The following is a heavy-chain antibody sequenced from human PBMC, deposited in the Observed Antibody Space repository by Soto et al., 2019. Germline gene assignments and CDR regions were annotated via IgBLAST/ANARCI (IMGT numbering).Heavy chain of an antibody. CDR2: INPNGGVT. CDR3: ARESGGATATLDYYYCYRDV. V-gene: IGHV1-2*04. J-gene: IGHJ6*03. CDR1: GDSFNDYY. D-gene: IGHD5-12*01. Sequence: QVQLVQSGAEVRKPGASVTVSCRSSGDSFNDYYIHWVRQAPGQGFEWMGWINPNGGVTKYAQKFQGWVSMTRDTSIRTVYMQLRRLRSDDTAVYYCARESGGATATLDYYYCYRDVWGTGTTVTVSS.